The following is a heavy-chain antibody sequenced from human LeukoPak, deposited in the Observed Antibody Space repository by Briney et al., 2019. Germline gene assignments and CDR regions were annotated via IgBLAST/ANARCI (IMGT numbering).Heavy chain of an antibody. CDR1: GGTFSNYA. J-gene: IGHJ4*02. CDR2: IIPLFGTA. V-gene: IGHV1-69*13. Sequence: SVKVSCKASGGTFSNYAINWVRQAPGQGLEWMGGIIPLFGTANYAQKFQGRVTISAVESMSTAYTQLSSLRSVDTAVYYCARGWLAESTVVTPYNYWGQGTLVTVSS. D-gene: IGHD4-23*01. CDR3: ARGWLAESTVVTPYNY.